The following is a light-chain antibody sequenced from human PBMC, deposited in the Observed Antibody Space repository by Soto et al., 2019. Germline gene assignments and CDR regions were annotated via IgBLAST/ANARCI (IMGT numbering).Light chain of an antibody. Sequence: DVKMSQSPSTLSASVGDRVTITCRASQSISSWLTWYQQKPGEAPKVLIYDASSLQSGVPSRFSGSGSGTDFTLTISSLQPEDSATYYCQQSNSFPLTFGGGTKVAIK. V-gene: IGKV1-12*01. CDR1: QSISSW. CDR2: DAS. J-gene: IGKJ4*01. CDR3: QQSNSFPLT.